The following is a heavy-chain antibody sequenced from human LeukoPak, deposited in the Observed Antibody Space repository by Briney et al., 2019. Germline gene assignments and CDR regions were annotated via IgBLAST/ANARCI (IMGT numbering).Heavy chain of an antibody. CDR1: GFAFSTYA. CDR3: ATSLRYFDWLRNFDY. J-gene: IGHJ4*02. CDR2: ISGSGTGT. V-gene: IGHV3-23*01. Sequence: GGSLRLSCAASGFAFSTYAMDWVRQAPGKGLEWVSSISGSGTGTFYADSVKGRFTISRDNSKNTLYLQMNSLRAEDTAVCYCATSLRYFDWLRNFDYWGQGTLVTVSS. D-gene: IGHD3-9*01.